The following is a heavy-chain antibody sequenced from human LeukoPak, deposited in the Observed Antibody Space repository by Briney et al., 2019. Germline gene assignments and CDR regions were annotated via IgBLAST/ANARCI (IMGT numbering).Heavy chain of an antibody. CDR3: AKDTAMARDHWFDP. V-gene: IGHV4-34*01. Sequence: PSETLSLTCAVYGGSFSGYYWSWNRQPPGKGLEWIGEINHSGSTNYNPSLKSRVTISVDTSKNQFSLKLSSVTAADTAVYYCAKDTAMARDHWFDPWGQGTLVTVSS. J-gene: IGHJ5*02. CDR2: INHSGST. CDR1: GGSFSGYY. D-gene: IGHD5-18*01.